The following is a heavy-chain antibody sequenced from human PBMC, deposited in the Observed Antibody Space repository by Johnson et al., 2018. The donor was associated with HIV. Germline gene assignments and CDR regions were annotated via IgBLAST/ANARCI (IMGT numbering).Heavy chain of an antibody. CDR2: LFSGGST. CDR1: GFSVSSYY. V-gene: IGHV3-66*02. J-gene: IGHJ3*02. D-gene: IGHD6-19*01. CDR3: ARDPLAVAGTPPSGAFDI. Sequence: VQLVESGGGLVQPGGSLRLSCAASGFSVSSYYMSWVRQAPGKGLEWVSVLFSGGSTYYADSVKGRFTISRDNSKNTLYLQMNSLRAEDTAVYYCARDPLAVAGTPPSGAFDIWGQGTMVTVSS.